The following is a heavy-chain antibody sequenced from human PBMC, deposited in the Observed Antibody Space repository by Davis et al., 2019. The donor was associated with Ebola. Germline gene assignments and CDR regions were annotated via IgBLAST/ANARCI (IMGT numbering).Heavy chain of an antibody. Sequence: GESLKISCAASGFTFSSYWMHWVRQAPGKGLVWVSRINSDGSRTSYADSVKGRFTISRDNAKNTLYLQMHSLRAEDTAVYYCARGIRYSGYYYYGVDVWGQGATVTVSS. D-gene: IGHD5-12*01. CDR3: ARGIRYSGYYYYGVDV. CDR2: INSDGSRT. J-gene: IGHJ6*02. V-gene: IGHV3-74*01. CDR1: GFTFSSYW.